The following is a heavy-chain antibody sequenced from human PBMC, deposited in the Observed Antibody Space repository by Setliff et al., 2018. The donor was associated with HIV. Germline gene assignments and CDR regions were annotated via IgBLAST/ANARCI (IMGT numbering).Heavy chain of an antibody. V-gene: IGHV3-23*01. D-gene: IGHD3-10*01. CDR1: GFSFSDYA. Sequence: HPGGSLRLSCAGSGFSFSDYAMNWVRQAPGKGLEWVSAISGSDGDTYYADSVKGRFTISRDNSKNTLYLQMNYLRAEDTAVYYCAKRYFYTSGRSYFDYWGQGTLVTVSS. CDR2: ISGSDGDT. J-gene: IGHJ4*02. CDR3: AKRYFYTSGRSYFDY.